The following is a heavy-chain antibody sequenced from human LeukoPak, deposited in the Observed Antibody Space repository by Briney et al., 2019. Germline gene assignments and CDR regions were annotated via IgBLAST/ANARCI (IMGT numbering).Heavy chain of an antibody. D-gene: IGHD4-17*01. CDR2: LSYDGSNK. CDR1: RFTFSNYG. V-gene: IGHV3-30*03. J-gene: IGHJ4*02. Sequence: GGSLRLSCAASRFTFSNYGVHWVRQTPGKGLEWVAFLSYDGSNKYYADSVKGRFTISRDNSKNTLYLQMNSLRAEDTAVYYCARYVTTVTYFDHWGQGTLVTVSS. CDR3: ARYVTTVTYFDH.